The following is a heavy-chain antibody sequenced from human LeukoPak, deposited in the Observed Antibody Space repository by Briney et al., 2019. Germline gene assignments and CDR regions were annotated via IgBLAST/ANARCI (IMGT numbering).Heavy chain of an antibody. J-gene: IGHJ4*02. CDR1: GFTFSSYA. CDR2: ISGSGGST. V-gene: IGHV3-23*01. Sequence: GGSLRLSCAASGFTFSSYAMSWVRQAPGEGLEWVSAISGSGGSTYYADSVKGRFTISRDNSKNTLYLQMNSLRAEDTAVYYCAKVYLRWNEPRYYFDYWGQGTLVTVSS. D-gene: IGHD1-1*01. CDR3: AKVYLRWNEPRYYFDY.